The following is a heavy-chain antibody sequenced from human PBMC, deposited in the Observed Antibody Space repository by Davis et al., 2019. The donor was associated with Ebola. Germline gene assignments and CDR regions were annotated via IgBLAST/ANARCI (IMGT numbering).Heavy chain of an antibody. CDR3: ARITIFGVVYMDV. V-gene: IGHV4-4*07. CDR2: IYATGST. Sequence: PSETLSLTCTVSGGSIRSLYWNWIRQPAGKGLEWIGRIYATGSTNYNPSLKRRVTISVDTSKNQFSLKLSSVTAADTAVYYCARITIFGVVYMDVWGKGTTVTVSS. D-gene: IGHD3-3*01. J-gene: IGHJ6*03. CDR1: GGSIRSLY.